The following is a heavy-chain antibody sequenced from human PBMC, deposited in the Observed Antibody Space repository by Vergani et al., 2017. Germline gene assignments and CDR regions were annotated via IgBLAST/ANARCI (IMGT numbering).Heavy chain of an antibody. CDR3: ARDIDDCSSTSCYGLVLDY. D-gene: IGHD2-2*01. CDR2: IYTSGST. CDR1: GGSISSGSYY. V-gene: IGHV4-61*02. J-gene: IGHJ4*02. Sequence: QVQLQESGPGLVKPSQTLSLTCTVSGGSISSGSYYWSWIRQPAGKGLEWIGRIYTSGSTNYNPSLKSRVTISVDTSKNQFSLKLSSVTAADTAVYYCARDIDDCSSTSCYGLVLDYWGQGTLVTVSS.